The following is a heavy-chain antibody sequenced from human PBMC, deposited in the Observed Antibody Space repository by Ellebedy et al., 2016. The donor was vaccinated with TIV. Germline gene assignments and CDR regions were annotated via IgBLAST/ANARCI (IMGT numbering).Heavy chain of an antibody. Sequence: GGSLRLSXETSGFIFSRYGFHWVRQAPGKGLQWVAVIWYDGTNKYYADSVKGRFTFSRDDSKNTLYLQMNSLRAEDTALYYCARDTYYYDSSGYFDYWGQGTLVTVSS. D-gene: IGHD3-22*01. J-gene: IGHJ4*02. CDR3: ARDTYYYDSSGYFDY. V-gene: IGHV3-33*01. CDR1: GFIFSRYG. CDR2: IWYDGTNK.